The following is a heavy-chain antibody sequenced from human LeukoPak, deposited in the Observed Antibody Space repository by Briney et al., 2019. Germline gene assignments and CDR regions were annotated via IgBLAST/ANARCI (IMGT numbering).Heavy chain of an antibody. CDR3: AMIIVVPAAIGY. J-gene: IGHJ4*02. CDR1: GGSINSDY. Sequence: SETLSLTCTVSGGSINSDYWSWIRQPPGKGLEWIGYISYSGSANYNPSLKSRVTISVDTSKNQFSLKLSSVTAADTAVYYCAMIIVVPAAIGYWGQGTLVTVSS. V-gene: IGHV4-59*08. CDR2: ISYSGSA. D-gene: IGHD2-2*01.